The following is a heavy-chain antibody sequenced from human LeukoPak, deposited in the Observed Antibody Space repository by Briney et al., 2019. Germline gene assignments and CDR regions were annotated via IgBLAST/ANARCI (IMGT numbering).Heavy chain of an antibody. CDR3: ARVSRIVVVITSFDY. Sequence: GGSLRLSCAASGFTFSSYAMHWVRQAPGKGLEWVAVILYDGSNKYYADSVKGRFTISRDNSKNTLYLQMNGLRAEDTAVYYCARVSRIVVVITSFDYWGQGTLVTVSS. CDR2: ILYDGSNK. D-gene: IGHD3-22*01. V-gene: IGHV3-30*04. CDR1: GFTFSSYA. J-gene: IGHJ4*02.